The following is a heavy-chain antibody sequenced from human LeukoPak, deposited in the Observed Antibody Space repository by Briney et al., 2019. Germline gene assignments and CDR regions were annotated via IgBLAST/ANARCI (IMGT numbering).Heavy chain of an antibody. CDR3: AREGSTYSVDY. J-gene: IGHJ4*02. CDR1: GGTFSSYA. Sequence: ASVKVSCKASGGTFSSYAISWVRQAPGQGLEWMGGIIPIFGTANYAQKFQGRVTMTRDTSTSTVYMELSSLRSDDTAVYFCAREGSTYSVDYRGQGTLVTVSS. D-gene: IGHD2-21*01. V-gene: IGHV1-69*05. CDR2: IIPIFGTA.